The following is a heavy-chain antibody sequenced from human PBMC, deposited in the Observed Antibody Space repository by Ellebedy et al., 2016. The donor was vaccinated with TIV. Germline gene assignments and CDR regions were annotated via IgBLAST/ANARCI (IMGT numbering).Heavy chain of an antibody. J-gene: IGHJ6*02. D-gene: IGHD2-2*01. V-gene: IGHV4-39*02. Sequence: SETLSLXXNVSGDSISNNDYYWSWIRQHPGKGLEWIGCIHHSGSAFYSPALESRSTISVDTSKNHFSLTLSSVTAADTAVYYCARHRSGIVLVPSHYGMDVWGHGTTATVSS. CDR2: IHHSGSA. CDR3: ARHRSGIVLVPSHYGMDV. CDR1: GDSISNNDYY.